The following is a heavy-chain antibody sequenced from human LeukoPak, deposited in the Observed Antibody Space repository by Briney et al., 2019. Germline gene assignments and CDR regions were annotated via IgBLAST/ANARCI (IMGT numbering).Heavy chain of an antibody. CDR2: IYYSGST. J-gene: IGHJ4*02. CDR1: GGSISSSSYY. CDR3: ARRLEVGIFDY. V-gene: IGHV4-39*01. Sequence: TSETLSLTCTVSGGSISSSSYYWGWIRQSPGKGLEWIGSIYYSGSTYYNPSLKSRVTISVDTSKNQFSLKLSSVTAADTAVYYCARRLEVGIFDYWGQGTLVTVSS. D-gene: IGHD1-26*01.